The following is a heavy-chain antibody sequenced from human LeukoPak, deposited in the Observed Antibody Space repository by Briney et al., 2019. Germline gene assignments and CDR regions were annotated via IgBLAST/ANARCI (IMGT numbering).Heavy chain of an antibody. D-gene: IGHD4-11*01. Sequence: GGSLRLSCAASGITFSTYAMGWVRQAPGKGLEWISTLSGTGGGTYYADSVKGRFTISRDNSKNTLYLQMNSLRAEDTAVYYCAKVVSSTVQDYWGQGTLVTVSS. V-gene: IGHV3-23*01. J-gene: IGHJ4*02. CDR1: GITFSTYA. CDR2: LSGTGGGT. CDR3: AKVVSSTVQDY.